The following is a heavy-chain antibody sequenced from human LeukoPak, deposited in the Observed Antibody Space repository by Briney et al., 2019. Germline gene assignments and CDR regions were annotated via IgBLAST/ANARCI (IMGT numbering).Heavy chain of an antibody. J-gene: IGHJ5*02. Sequence: ASVKVSCKASGCTFTSYDINWVRQATGQGLEWMGWMNPNSGNTGYAQKFQGRVTITRNTSISTAYMELSSLRSEDTAVYYCARGGTKYYDFWSGYYAWGQGTLVTVSS. CDR3: ARGGTKYYDFWSGYYA. CDR1: GCTFTSYD. D-gene: IGHD3-3*01. CDR2: MNPNSGNT. V-gene: IGHV1-8*03.